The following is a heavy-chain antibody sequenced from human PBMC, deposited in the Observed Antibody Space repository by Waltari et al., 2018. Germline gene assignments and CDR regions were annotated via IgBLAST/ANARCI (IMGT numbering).Heavy chain of an antibody. D-gene: IGHD2-15*01. CDR2: SIPIFGTA. CDR1: GGTFSSYA. J-gene: IGHJ6*02. V-gene: IGHV1-69*01. Sequence: QVQLVQSGAEVKKPGSSVKVSCKASGGTFSSYAISWVRQAPGQGLAWMGGSIPIFGTATYAQKFKGRVTITADESTSTAYMELSSLRSEDTAVYYCAREARGDCSGGSCYVYYYYGMDVWGQGTTVTVSS. CDR3: AREARGDCSGGSCYVYYYYGMDV.